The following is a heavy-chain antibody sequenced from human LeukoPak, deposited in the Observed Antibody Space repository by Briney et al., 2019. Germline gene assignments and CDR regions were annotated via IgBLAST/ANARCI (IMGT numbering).Heavy chain of an antibody. Sequence: SGGSLRLSCAASGFTFSNAWMSWVRQAPGKGLEWVGRIKSKTDGGTTDYAAPVKGRFTISRDNAKNSLYLQMNSLRAEDTAVYYCASWVDYYDSSGYYQRYDYWGQGTLVTVSS. J-gene: IGHJ4*02. V-gene: IGHV3-15*01. CDR1: GFTFSNAW. CDR3: ASWVDYYDSSGYYQRYDY. CDR2: IKSKTDGGTT. D-gene: IGHD3-22*01.